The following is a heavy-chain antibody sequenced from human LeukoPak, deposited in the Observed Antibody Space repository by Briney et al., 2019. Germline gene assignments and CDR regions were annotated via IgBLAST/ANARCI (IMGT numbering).Heavy chain of an antibody. D-gene: IGHD3-22*01. CDR1: GGTFSNYA. J-gene: IGHJ4*02. Sequence: SVKVSCKASGGTFSNYAISWVRQAPGQGLEWMGGIIPIFGTANYAQKFRGRVTITADESTSTAYMELSSLRAEDTAFYYCARDLLGSASSYSSGAWDYWGQGTLVTVSS. CDR2: IIPIFGTA. V-gene: IGHV1-69*13. CDR3: ARDLLGSASSYSSGAWDY.